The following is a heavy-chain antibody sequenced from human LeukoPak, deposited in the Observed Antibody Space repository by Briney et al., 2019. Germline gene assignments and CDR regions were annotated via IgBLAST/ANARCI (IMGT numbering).Heavy chain of an antibody. J-gene: IGHJ4*02. D-gene: IGHD1-7*01. CDR1: GFTFSSYW. Sequence: GGSLRLSCAASGFTFSSYWMSWARQAPGKGLEWVANIKQDGSEKYYVDSVKGRFTISRDNAKNSLYLQMNSLRAEDTAVYYCARDRLRELVDYWGQGTLVTVSS. CDR2: IKQDGSEK. V-gene: IGHV3-7*01. CDR3: ARDRLRELVDY.